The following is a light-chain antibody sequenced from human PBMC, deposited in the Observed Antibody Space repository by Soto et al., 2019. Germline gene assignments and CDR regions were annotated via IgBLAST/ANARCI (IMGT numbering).Light chain of an antibody. CDR3: QQYGSSPLT. CDR2: GAS. V-gene: IGKV3-20*01. J-gene: IGKJ4*01. CDR1: QSVSSSY. Sequence: EIVLTQSPGTLSLSLGERATLSCRASQSVSSSYLAWYRQRPGQAPRLLIYGASSMATGIPDRFSGSGSGTDFTLTISRLEPEDFAVYYCQQYGSSPLTFGGGTKVEIK.